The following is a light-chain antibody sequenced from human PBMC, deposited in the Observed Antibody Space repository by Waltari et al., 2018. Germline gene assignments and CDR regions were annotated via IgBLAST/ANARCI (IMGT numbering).Light chain of an antibody. J-gene: IGLJ3*02. CDR2: DVT. CDR1: SSDVGGYNF. Sequence: QSALTQPRSVSGSPGQSVTISCPGTSSDVGGYNFVSWYQQHPGKVPKLVIYDVTKRPSGVPDRFSGSQSGNTASLTISGLQAEDEADYYCCSYAGYYTIWVFGGGTKLTVL. CDR3: CSYAGYYTIWV. V-gene: IGLV2-11*01.